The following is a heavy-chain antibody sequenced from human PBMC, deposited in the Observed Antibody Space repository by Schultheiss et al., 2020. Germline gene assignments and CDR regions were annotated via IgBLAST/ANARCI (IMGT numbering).Heavy chain of an antibody. D-gene: IGHD3-10*01. CDR1: GGSISSSSYY. CDR2: IYYSGST. Sequence: SQTLSLTCTVSGGSISSSSYYWGWIRQPPGKGLEWIGSIYYSGSTYYNPSLKSRVTISVDTSKNQFSLKLSSVTAADTAVYYCARTITMVQGGKHYYGMDVWGQGTTVTVSS. V-gene: IGHV4-39*01. CDR3: ARTITMVQGGKHYYGMDV. J-gene: IGHJ6*02.